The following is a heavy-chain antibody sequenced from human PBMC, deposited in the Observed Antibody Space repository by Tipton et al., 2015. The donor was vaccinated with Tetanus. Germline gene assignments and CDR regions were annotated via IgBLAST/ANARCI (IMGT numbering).Heavy chain of an antibody. CDR1: GGSISGSSYY. J-gene: IGHJ4*03. D-gene: IGHD6-19*01. V-gene: IGHV4-39*07. CDR2: FFYSGST. CDR3: ARSQAVAGPPGAY. Sequence: TLSLTCTVSGGSISGSSYYWGWIRQPPGKGLEWIGSFFYSGSTYYHPSLKSRVFISVDTSKNRISLNLTSVTAVDTAFYYCARSQAVAGPPGAYWGQGIMVVVSS.